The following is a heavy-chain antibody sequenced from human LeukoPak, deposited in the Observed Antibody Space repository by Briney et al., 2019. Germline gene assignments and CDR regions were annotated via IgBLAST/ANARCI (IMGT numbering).Heavy chain of an antibody. D-gene: IGHD1-1*01. CDR3: SRGQELISPGNAFDI. CDR2: IYMSGNT. Sequence: SQTLSLTCTVSGGSISSGSHYWSWIRQPAGKGLEWIGRIYMSGNTNYNPSLKSRVTVSVDTSKNQFSLSLSSVTAADTAIYYCSRGQELISPGNAFDIWGQGTMVTVSS. V-gene: IGHV4-61*02. J-gene: IGHJ3*02. CDR1: GGSISSGSHY.